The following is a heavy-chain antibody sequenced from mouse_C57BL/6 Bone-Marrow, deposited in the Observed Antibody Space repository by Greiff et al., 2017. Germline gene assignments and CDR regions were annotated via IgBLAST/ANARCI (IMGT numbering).Heavy chain of an antibody. CDR2: IDPENGDT. CDR3: TTDGAPLLD. V-gene: IGHV14-4*01. CDR1: GFTIKDDY. J-gene: IGHJ2*01. Sequence: VQLQQSGAELVRPGASVKLSCTASGFTIKDDYMHWVQQSPEQGLEWIGWIDPENGDTEYASKFQGQVTITADTSSNTAYLQLSSLTSEDTAVDYGTTDGAPLLDWGKGTTLTVSS. D-gene: IGHD2-10*01.